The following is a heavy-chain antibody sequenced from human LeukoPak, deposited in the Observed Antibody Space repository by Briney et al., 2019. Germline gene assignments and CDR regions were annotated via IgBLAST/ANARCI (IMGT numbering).Heavy chain of an antibody. CDR2: ITSTGDNT. Sequence: GGSLRLSCAVSGFSYAMTWVRQAPGKGLECASVITSTGDNTYYIDSVKGRFTISRDDSKNTLYLQMNSLRVEDTAIYYCAKAGLILHAGYWGQGTLVTVSS. J-gene: IGHJ4*02. CDR3: AKAGLILHAGY. D-gene: IGHD2-21*01. CDR1: GFSYA. V-gene: IGHV3-23*01.